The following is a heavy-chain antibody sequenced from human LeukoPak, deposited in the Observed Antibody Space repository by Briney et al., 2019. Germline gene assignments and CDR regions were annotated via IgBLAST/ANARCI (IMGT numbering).Heavy chain of an antibody. Sequence: ASVKVSCKASGYTFTGYYMHWVRQAPGQGLEWMGRINPNSGGTNYAQKFQGRVTMTRDTSISTAYMELSRLRSDDTAVYYCARDLRGYYYYMDVWGKGITVTVSS. J-gene: IGHJ6*03. D-gene: IGHD3-10*01. CDR1: GYTFTGYY. V-gene: IGHV1-2*06. CDR3: ARDLRGYYYYMDV. CDR2: INPNSGGT.